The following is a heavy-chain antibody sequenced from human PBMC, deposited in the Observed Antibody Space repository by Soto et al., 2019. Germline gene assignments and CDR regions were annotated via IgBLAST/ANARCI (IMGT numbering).Heavy chain of an antibody. CDR2: ISGSGGST. CDR1: GFTFSSYA. Sequence: PGGSLRLSCAASGFTFSSYAMSWVRQAPGKGLEWVSAISGSGGSTYYADSVKGRFTISRDNSKNTLYLQMNSLRAEDTAVYYCAKSKNYDFWSGYPTRYYYYYGMDVWGQGTTVTVSS. CDR3: AKSKNYDFWSGYPTRYYYYYGMDV. J-gene: IGHJ6*02. D-gene: IGHD3-3*01. V-gene: IGHV3-23*01.